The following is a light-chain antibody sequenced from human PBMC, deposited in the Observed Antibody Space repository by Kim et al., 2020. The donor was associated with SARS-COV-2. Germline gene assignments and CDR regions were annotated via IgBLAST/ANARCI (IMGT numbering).Light chain of an antibody. V-gene: IGKV1-39*01. CDR2: GAS. CDR1: QIISNY. CDR3: QQSYSTPLT. J-gene: IGKJ4*01. Sequence: DIQMTQSPSSLSASVGDRVTITCRASQIISNYLNWFQQRPGKAPKLLIYGASSLQSGVPSRFSGSGSGTDFTLTISSLQPEDFATYYCQQSYSTPLTFGGGTKVDIK.